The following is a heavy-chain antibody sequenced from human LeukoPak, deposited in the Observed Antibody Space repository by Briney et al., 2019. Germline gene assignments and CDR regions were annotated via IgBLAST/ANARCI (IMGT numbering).Heavy chain of an antibody. Sequence: VASVTVSCKTSGYMVSEYYMHWVRQAPGQGLEWMGWLRGDTGDTDSPQKFKGRVTMTRDTATNTAYMQLSRLTYDDTAMYFCARVRDNACDYWGQGTLVTVSS. V-gene: IGHV1-2*02. D-gene: IGHD2-2*01. J-gene: IGHJ4*02. CDR3: ARVRDNACDY. CDR2: LRGDTGDT. CDR1: GYMVSEYY.